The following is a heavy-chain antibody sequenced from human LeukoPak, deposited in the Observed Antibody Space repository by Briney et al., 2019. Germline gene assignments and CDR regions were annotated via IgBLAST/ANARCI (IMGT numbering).Heavy chain of an antibody. CDR1: GFTFSDYY. CDR3: ARDERSDY. Sequence: SGGSLRLSCVASGFTFSDYYMSWIRQAQGKGLECVSYISTSGSTIYYADSVKGRFTISRDNAKNSLYLQMNNLRAEDTAMYYCARDERSDYWGQGTLVTVSS. J-gene: IGHJ4*02. V-gene: IGHV3-11*04. CDR2: ISTSGSTI.